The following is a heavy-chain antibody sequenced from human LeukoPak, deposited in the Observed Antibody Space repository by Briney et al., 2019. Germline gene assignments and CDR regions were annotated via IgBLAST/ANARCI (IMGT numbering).Heavy chain of an antibody. CDR2: ISSNGGST. J-gene: IGHJ4*02. CDR3: ALVGATVPY. D-gene: IGHD1-26*01. Sequence: GGSLRLSCSASGFTFSSYAMHWVRQAPGKGVEYVSAISSNGGSTYYANSVKGRFTISRDNSKNTLYLQMGSLRAEDMAVYYCALVGATVPYWGQGTLVTVSS. V-gene: IGHV3-64*01. CDR1: GFTFSSYA.